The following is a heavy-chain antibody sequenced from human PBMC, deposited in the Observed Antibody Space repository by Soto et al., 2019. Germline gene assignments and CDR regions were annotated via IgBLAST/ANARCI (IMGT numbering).Heavy chain of an antibody. CDR2: ISRDEDNT. Sequence: VLLLESGGGFVQPGGSMRLSCAAPQFTFGGLGLSWVRQSPGRGLEWVATISRDEDNTHYADSVNGRFTISKDRSTNTLHLHMASLRAEDTAMYYCVSWMSAHFDYWGRGTLVTVSS. V-gene: IGHV3-23*01. D-gene: IGHD2-2*03. CDR3: VSWMSAHFDY. J-gene: IGHJ4*02. CDR1: QFTFGGLG.